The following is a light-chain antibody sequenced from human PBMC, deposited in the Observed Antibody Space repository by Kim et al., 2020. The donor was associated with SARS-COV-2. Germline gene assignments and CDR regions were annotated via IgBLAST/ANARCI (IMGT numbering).Light chain of an antibody. Sequence: SPGERVTLSCRASRRVNSNSLAWFQQRRGQPPRLLIYDIFKRATGIPDRFSGSGSGTDFTLTITTLEPEDFAVYYCQQYDNSPYNFGQGTKLEI. CDR2: DIF. J-gene: IGKJ2*01. V-gene: IGKV3-20*01. CDR1: RRVNSNS. CDR3: QQYDNSPYN.